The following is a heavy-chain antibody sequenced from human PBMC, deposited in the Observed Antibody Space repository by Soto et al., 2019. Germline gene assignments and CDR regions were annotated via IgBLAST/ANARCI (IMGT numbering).Heavy chain of an antibody. V-gene: IGHV1-3*01. CDR1: GYIFVNSA. Sequence: QVHLVQSGAGVKKPGASVRVSCKASGYIFVNSAMHWLRQAPGQGLEWMGWINGGNGNTKYSQKFQGRVTFTRDTSASTAYMELSTLRSEDTAVYYCARDGDGAGTTDFDYWGQGTLVTVSS. CDR3: ARDGDGAGTTDFDY. J-gene: IGHJ4*02. CDR2: INGGNGNT. D-gene: IGHD1-7*01.